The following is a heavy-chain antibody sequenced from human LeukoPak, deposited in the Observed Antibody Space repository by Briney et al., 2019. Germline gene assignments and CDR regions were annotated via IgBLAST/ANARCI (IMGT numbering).Heavy chain of an antibody. J-gene: IGHJ4*02. CDR2: IYPGDSDT. CDR1: GYSFTSYW. V-gene: IGHV5-51*01. Sequence: GESLKISCKGSGYSFTSYWIGWVRQMPGKGLEWMGIIYPGDSDTRYSPSFQGQVTISADKSISIAYLQWSSLKASDTAMYYCARQPADFWSGYYYFDYWGQGTLVTVSS. D-gene: IGHD3-3*01. CDR3: ARQPADFWSGYYYFDY.